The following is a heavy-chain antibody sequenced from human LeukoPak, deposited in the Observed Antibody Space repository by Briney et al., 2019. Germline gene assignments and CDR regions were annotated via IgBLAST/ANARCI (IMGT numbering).Heavy chain of an antibody. D-gene: IGHD4-17*01. CDR1: GFTFSNYA. V-gene: IGHV3-23*01. J-gene: IGHJ4*02. CDR3: ARRTVARYYYFDS. Sequence: PGGSLRLSCAASGFTFSNYAVSWVRQAPGQGLEWVSTISDSGDSTYYADSVKGRFTISRDNSKNTLNLQINSLRAEDTAVYYCARRTVARYYYFDSWGQGTLVTVSS. CDR2: ISDSGDST.